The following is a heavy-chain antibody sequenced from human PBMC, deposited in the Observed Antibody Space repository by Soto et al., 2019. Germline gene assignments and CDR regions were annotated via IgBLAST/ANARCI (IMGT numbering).Heavy chain of an antibody. CDR1: GYTFTSYG. Sequence: GASVKVSCKASGYTFTSYGISWVRQAPGQGLEWMGWISAYNGNTNYAQKLQGRVTMTTDTSTSTAYMELRSLRSDDTAVYYCARSYQWITLIVVVSNWFDPWGQGTLVTVSS. CDR2: ISAYNGNT. D-gene: IGHD3-22*01. V-gene: IGHV1-18*01. CDR3: ARSYQWITLIVVVSNWFDP. J-gene: IGHJ5*02.